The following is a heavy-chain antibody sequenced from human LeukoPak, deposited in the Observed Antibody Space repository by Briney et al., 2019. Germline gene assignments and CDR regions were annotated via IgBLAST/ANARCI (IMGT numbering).Heavy chain of an antibody. J-gene: IGHJ6*03. V-gene: IGHV4-4*07. CDR3: ARAVGSGSFQTYYYYMDV. D-gene: IGHD3-10*01. CDR2: IYTSGST. Sequence: SETLSLTCTGSGCSISSYYWSWIRQPAGKGLEWIGRIYTSGSTNYNPSLKSRVTMSVDTSKNQFSLKLSSVTAADTAVYYCARAVGSGSFQTYYYYMDVWGKGTTATISS. CDR1: GCSISSYY.